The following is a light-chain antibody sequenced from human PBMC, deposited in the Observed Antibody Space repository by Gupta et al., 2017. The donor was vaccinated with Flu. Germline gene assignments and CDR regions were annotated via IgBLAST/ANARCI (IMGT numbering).Light chain of an antibody. CDR1: QSLLTINGHNY. Sequence: VNLGEPASISCRSSQSLLTINGHNYLDWYVQKPGQPPQLLLYLVSNRASGVPDRFSGSGSGTSFTLEISRVEAEDVGVYYCMQALETPLTFGGGTKVEI. V-gene: IGKV2-28*01. CDR3: MQALETPLT. J-gene: IGKJ4*01. CDR2: LVS.